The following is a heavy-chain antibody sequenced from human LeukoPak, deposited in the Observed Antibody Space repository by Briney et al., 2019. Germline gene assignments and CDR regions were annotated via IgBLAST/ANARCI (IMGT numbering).Heavy chain of an antibody. CDR2: INPNSGGT. CDR1: GNTFTGSY. CDR3: ARGEVPFLGFDY. D-gene: IGHD2-21*01. V-gene: IGHV1-2*02. Sequence: ASVKVSCKASGNTFTGSYIHWVRQAPEQGLGWMGWINPNSGGTNYAQKFQGRVTMTRDTSISTAYMELSRLRSDDTAVYYCARGEVPFLGFDYWGQGTLVTVSS. J-gene: IGHJ4*02.